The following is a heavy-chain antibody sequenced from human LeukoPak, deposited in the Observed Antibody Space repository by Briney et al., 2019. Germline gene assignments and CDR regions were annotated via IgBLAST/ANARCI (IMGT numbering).Heavy chain of an antibody. V-gene: IGHV3-33*01. D-gene: IGHD6-13*01. Sequence: PGRSLRLSCAASGFTFSNYGMHWVRQAPGKGLEWVAVIWYDGSNKYYADSVKGRFTLSRDNSKNTLFLQMNSLRPEDTAVYFCARDLTQLALFDYWGQGTLVTVS. CDR3: ARDLTQLALFDY. CDR1: GFTFSNYG. CDR2: IWYDGSNK. J-gene: IGHJ4*02.